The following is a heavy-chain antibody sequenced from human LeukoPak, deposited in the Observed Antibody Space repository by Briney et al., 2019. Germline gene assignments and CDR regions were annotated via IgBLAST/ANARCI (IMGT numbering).Heavy chain of an antibody. Sequence: GGSLRLSCAASGFTFSSYGMHWVRQAPGKGLEWVAVIWYDGSNKYYADSVKGRFTISRDNSKNTLYLQMNSLRAEDAAVYYCARLEDFWSGYLFDYWGQGTLVTVSS. CDR3: ARLEDFWSGYLFDY. CDR1: GFTFSSYG. D-gene: IGHD3-3*01. CDR2: IWYDGSNK. V-gene: IGHV3-33*01. J-gene: IGHJ4*02.